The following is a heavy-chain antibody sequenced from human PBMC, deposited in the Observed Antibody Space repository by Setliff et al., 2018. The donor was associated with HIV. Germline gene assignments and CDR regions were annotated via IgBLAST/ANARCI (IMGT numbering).Heavy chain of an antibody. V-gene: IGHV4-4*08. D-gene: IGHD3-3*01. J-gene: IGHJ6*03. CDR2: IYTTGST. CDR1: GGSITPHY. Sequence: SETLSLTCTVSGGSITPHYWSWIRQPPGKGLEWIGRIYTTGSTNYNPSLKSRVTISVDTSKNQFSLKLSSVTAADTAVYYCARAAEPSTYYDFWSGPGAYDYYRDVWGKGTTVTVS. CDR3: ARAAEPSTYYDFWSGPGAYDYYRDV.